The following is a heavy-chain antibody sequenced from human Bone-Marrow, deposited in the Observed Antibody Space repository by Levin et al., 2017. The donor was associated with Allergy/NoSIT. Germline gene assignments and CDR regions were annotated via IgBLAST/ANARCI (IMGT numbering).Heavy chain of an antibody. V-gene: IGHV3-7*03. Sequence: GGSLRLSCAASGFTFSSYWMSWVRQAPGKGLEWVANIKQDGSEKYYVDSVKGRFTISRDNAKNSLYLQMNSLRAEDTAVYYCARDYYGSGSYYNVSWFDPWGQGTLVTVSS. CDR3: ARDYYGSGSYYNVSWFDP. D-gene: IGHD3-10*01. CDR1: GFTFSSYW. CDR2: IKQDGSEK. J-gene: IGHJ5*02.